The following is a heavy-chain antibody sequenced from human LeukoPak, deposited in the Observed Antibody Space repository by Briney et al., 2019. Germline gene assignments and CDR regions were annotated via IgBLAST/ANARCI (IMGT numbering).Heavy chain of an antibody. J-gene: IGHJ4*02. CDR3: AREGRSSTPGY. CDR2: ISASGNT. D-gene: IGHD2-15*01. Sequence: SETLSLTCTVSGGSISSYYWTWVRQSAGKGLEWIGRISASGNTNYNPSLKSRVTMSVDTSTNQFSLKSTSVTAADTAVYYCAREGRSSTPGYWGQGTLVTVSS. V-gene: IGHV4-4*07. CDR1: GGSISSYY.